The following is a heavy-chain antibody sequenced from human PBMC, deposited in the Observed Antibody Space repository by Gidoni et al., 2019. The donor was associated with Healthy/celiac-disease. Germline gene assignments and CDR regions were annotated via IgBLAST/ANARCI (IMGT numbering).Heavy chain of an antibody. CDR3: AREGSSGYYYFDY. Sequence: QVQLVESGGGVVQPGRSLRLSCAASGFTFSSYAMPWVRQAPGKGLEWVAVISYDGSNKYYADSVKGRFTISRDNSKNTLYLQMNSLRAEDTAVYYCAREGSSGYYYFDYWGQGTLVTVSS. J-gene: IGHJ4*02. D-gene: IGHD3-22*01. V-gene: IGHV3-30-3*01. CDR1: GFTFSSYA. CDR2: ISYDGSNK.